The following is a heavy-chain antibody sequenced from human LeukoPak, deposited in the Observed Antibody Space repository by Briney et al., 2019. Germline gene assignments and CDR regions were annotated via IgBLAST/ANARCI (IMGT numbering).Heavy chain of an antibody. V-gene: IGHV3-48*03. CDR1: GFAFSSYE. J-gene: IGHJ4*02. CDR3: ARLADDY. Sequence: GALRLSSAASGFAFSSYEMNWVRPAPGKGLEWVSYISSSGSTIYYADSVKGRFTISRDNAKNSLYLQMNSLRAEDTAVYYCARLADDYWGQGTLVTVSS. CDR2: ISSSGSTI. D-gene: IGHD3-3*02.